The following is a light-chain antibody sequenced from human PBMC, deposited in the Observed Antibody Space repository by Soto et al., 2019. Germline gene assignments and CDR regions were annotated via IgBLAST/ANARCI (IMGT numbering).Light chain of an antibody. Sequence: EIVITQSPATLSVSPGERVTLSCRASQSVSNNLAWYQQQPGQAPRLLIYGASTTATGIPARFSGSGSGTEFTLTISSLQSEDFAVYYCLHYKDWPRWTFGQGTKVDIK. V-gene: IGKV3-15*01. CDR2: GAS. J-gene: IGKJ1*01. CDR3: LHYKDWPRWT. CDR1: QSVSNN.